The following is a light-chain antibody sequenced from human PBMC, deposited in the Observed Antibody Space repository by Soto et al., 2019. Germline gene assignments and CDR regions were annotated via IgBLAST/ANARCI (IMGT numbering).Light chain of an antibody. V-gene: IGKV3-11*01. CDR2: DAS. J-gene: IGKJ1*01. Sequence: IVLRRSPTTLSLSPGERATLSCRASQSVSSYLAWYQQKPGQAPRLLIYDASNRATGIPARFSGSGSGTDFTLTISSLEPEDFAVYYCQQRSNWLWTFGQGTKVDIK. CDR3: QQRSNWLWT. CDR1: QSVSSY.